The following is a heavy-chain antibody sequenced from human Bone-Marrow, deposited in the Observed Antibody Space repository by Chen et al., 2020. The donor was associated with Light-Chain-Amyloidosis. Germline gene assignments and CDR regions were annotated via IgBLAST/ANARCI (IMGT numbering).Heavy chain of an antibody. CDR1: GYTFPNYW. D-gene: IGHD2-21*01. J-gene: IGHJ4*02. CDR3: ARRRDCYNFYY. V-gene: IGHV5-51*01. CDR2: IYPDDSDA. Sequence: EVQLEQSGPEVKKPGESLKISCKGSGYTFPNYWIGWVRQMPGKGLEWMGVIYPDDSDARYSPSFEGQVTISADKSITTAYLQWRSLKASDTAMYYCARRRDCYNFYYLCQGTLVTVSS.